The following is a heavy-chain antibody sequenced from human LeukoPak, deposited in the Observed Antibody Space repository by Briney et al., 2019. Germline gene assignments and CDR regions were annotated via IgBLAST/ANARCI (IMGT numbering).Heavy chain of an antibody. Sequence: SVKVSCKASGGTFSSYAISWVRQAPGQGLEWMGGIIPIFGTANYAQKFQGRVTITADKSTSTAYMELSSLRSEDTAVYYCARGEMATISLSLNYYYMDVWGKGTTVTVSS. D-gene: IGHD5-24*01. V-gene: IGHV1-69*06. CDR3: ARGEMATISLSLNYYYMDV. J-gene: IGHJ6*03. CDR1: GGTFSSYA. CDR2: IIPIFGTA.